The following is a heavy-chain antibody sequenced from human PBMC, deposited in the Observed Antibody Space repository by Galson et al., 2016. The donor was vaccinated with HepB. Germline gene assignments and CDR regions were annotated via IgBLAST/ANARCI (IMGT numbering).Heavy chain of an antibody. Sequence: QSGAEVKKPGESLQISCTASGYRFSTSWIGWVRQMPGRGLEWMAMTYPNASDTRYNPSLEGHAIMSVDKSINTAYLQWRGLKPSDGGIYFCARTSGFPWGQGTQVTVSS. J-gene: IGHJ5*02. CDR3: ARTSGFP. CDR2: TYPNASDT. V-gene: IGHV5-51*03. D-gene: IGHD5-12*01. CDR1: GYRFSTSW.